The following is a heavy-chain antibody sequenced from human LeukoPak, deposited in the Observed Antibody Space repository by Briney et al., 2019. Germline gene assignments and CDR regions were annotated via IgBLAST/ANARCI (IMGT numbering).Heavy chain of an antibody. Sequence: SETLSLTCTVSGGSISTYYWNWIRQPPGKGLEWIGRIYTGGSTNYNPSLKSRVTMSVDTSKNQFSLKLSSVTAADTAVYYCARALYYYDSSGYYDAFDIWGQGTMVTVSS. CDR1: GGSISTYY. V-gene: IGHV4-4*07. CDR2: IYTGGST. J-gene: IGHJ3*02. D-gene: IGHD3-22*01. CDR3: ARALYYYDSSGYYDAFDI.